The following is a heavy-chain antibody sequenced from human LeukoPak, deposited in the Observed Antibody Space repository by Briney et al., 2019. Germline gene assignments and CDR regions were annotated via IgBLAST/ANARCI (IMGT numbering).Heavy chain of an antibody. V-gene: IGHV3-48*03. J-gene: IGHJ4*02. CDR1: GFTFSSYE. CDR2: ISSSGSTI. Sequence: PGGSLRLSCAASGFTFSSYEMNWVRQAPGKGLEWVSYISSSGSTIYYADSVKGRFTISRDNAKNSLYLQMNSLRAEDTAVYYCARDQNCSGGSCYSGWIGYWGQGTLVTVST. D-gene: IGHD2-15*01. CDR3: ARDQNCSGGSCYSGWIGY.